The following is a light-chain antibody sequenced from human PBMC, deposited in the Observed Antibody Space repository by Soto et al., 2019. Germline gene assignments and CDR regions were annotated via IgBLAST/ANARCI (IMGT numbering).Light chain of an antibody. CDR1: QTASSSH. CDR3: QQYGRSPYT. Sequence: EIVLTQSPGALSLSPGERAILSCRASQTASSSHLAWYQQKPGQAPRLLIYDASSRATGISDRFSGSGSGTDFTLTISRLESEDFAVYYCQQYGRSPYTFGQGTKVDIK. CDR2: DAS. J-gene: IGKJ2*01. V-gene: IGKV3-20*01.